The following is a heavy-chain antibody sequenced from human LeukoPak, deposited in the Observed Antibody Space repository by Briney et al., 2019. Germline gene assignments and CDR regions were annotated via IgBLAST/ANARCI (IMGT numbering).Heavy chain of an antibody. CDR3: ASSVRFGVVNY. V-gene: IGHV3-48*04. CDR1: GFTLSSYS. J-gene: IGHJ4*02. CDR2: ISSSSSTI. D-gene: IGHD3-3*01. Sequence: GGSLRLSCAASGFTLSSYSMNWVRQAPGKGLEWVSYISSSSSTIYYADSVKGRFTISRDNAKNSLYPQMNSLRAEDTAVYYCASSVRFGVVNYWGQGTLVTVSS.